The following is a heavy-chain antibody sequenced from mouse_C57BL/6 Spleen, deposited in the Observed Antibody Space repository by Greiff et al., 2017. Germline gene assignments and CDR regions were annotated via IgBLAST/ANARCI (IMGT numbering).Heavy chain of an antibody. V-gene: IGHV1-15*01. CDR2: IDPETGGT. J-gene: IGHJ1*03. D-gene: IGHD1-1*01. CDR1: GYTFTDYE. CDR3: TSTGYYGSSYWYFDG. Sequence: QVQLQQSGAELVRPGASVTLSCKASGYTFTDYEMHWVKQTPVHGLEWIGAIDPETGGTAYNQKFKGKAILTADKSSSTAYMELRSLTSEDSAVYYCTSTGYYGSSYWYFDGWGTGTTVTVSS.